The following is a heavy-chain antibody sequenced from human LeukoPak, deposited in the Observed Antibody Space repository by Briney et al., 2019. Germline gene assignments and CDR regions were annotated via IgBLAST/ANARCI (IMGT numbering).Heavy chain of an antibody. Sequence: GGSLRLSCAASGFIFSSYAMSLVRQAPGKGLEWVSTISGGDRSTYYSDSVKGRFTISRDNSKNTLYLQMNSLRPEDTAVYYCPLWFGDLSHINYFDYWGQGTLVTVSS. CDR3: PLWFGDLSHINYFDY. V-gene: IGHV3-23*01. CDR2: ISGGDRST. J-gene: IGHJ4*02. CDR1: GFIFSSYA. D-gene: IGHD3-10*01.